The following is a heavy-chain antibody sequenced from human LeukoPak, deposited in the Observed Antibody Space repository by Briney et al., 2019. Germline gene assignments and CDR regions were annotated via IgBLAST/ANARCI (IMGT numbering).Heavy chain of an antibody. Sequence: PGGSLRLSCAASGFTFSNAWMSWVRQAPGKGLEWVGRIKSKTDGGTTDYAAPVKGRFTISRDDSKNTLYLQMNSLKTEVTAVYYCTTALWFGELLSGDYWGQGTLVTVSS. V-gene: IGHV3-15*01. CDR2: IKSKTDGGTT. J-gene: IGHJ4*02. D-gene: IGHD3-10*01. CDR1: GFTFSNAW. CDR3: TTALWFGELLSGDY.